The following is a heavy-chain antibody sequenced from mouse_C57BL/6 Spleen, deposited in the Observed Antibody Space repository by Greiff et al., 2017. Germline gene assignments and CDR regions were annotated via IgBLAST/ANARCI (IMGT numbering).Heavy chain of an antibody. D-gene: IGHD4-1*01. Sequence: VQLKESGAELVRPGASVKLSCTASGFNIKDYYMHWVKQRPEQGLEWIGRIDPEDGDTEYAPKFQGKATMTADTSSNTAYLQLSSLTSDDTSVYYCTTLTGTRYWYFDVWGTGTTVTVSS. CDR2: IDPEDGDT. CDR1: GFNIKDYY. V-gene: IGHV14-1*01. CDR3: TTLTGTRYWYFDV. J-gene: IGHJ1*03.